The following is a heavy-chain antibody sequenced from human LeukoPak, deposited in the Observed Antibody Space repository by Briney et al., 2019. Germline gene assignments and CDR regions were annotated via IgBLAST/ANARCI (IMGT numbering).Heavy chain of an antibody. CDR1: GFTFSDYY. V-gene: IGHV3-11*01. J-gene: IGHJ4*02. Sequence: GGSLRLSCAASGFTFSDYYMSLIRQAPGKGLEWVSYISSSGSTTYYADSVKGRFTISRDNAKNSLYLQMNSLRAEDTAVYYCASYYGDYGLTFDYWGQGTLVTVSS. CDR3: ASYYGDYGLTFDY. D-gene: IGHD4-17*01. CDR2: ISSSGSTT.